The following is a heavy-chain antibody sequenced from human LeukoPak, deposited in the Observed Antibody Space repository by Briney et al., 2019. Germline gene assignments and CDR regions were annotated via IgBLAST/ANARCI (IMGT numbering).Heavy chain of an antibody. D-gene: IGHD3-22*01. Sequence: ASVKVSCKASGYTFTSYGISWVRQAPGQGLEWXXXXXAYNGNTNYAQKLQGRVTMTTDTSTSTAYMELRSLRSDDTAVYYCARTKYYDSTGHPTTDWGQGTLVTVSS. CDR1: GYTFTSYG. J-gene: IGHJ4*02. V-gene: IGHV1-18*01. CDR2: XXAYNGNT. CDR3: ARTKYYDSTGHPTTD.